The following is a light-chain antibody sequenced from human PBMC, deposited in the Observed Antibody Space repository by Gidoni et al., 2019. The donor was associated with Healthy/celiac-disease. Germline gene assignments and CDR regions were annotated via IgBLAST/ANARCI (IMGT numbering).Light chain of an antibody. CDR1: QSVSSY. V-gene: IGKV3-11*01. CDR3: QQRSNWPLT. CDR2: DAS. J-gene: IGKJ4*01. Sequence: EIVLTQSPATLSLSPGERATLSHRASQSVSSYLAWYQQKPGQAPRLLIYDASNRATGIPARFSGSGSGTDFTLTISSLEPEDFAVYYCQQRSNWPLTFGGGTKVEIK.